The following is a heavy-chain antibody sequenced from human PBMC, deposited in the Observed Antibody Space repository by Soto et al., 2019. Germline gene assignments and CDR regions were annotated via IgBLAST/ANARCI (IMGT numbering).Heavy chain of an antibody. J-gene: IGHJ4*02. D-gene: IGHD3-3*01. Sequence: EVQLVESGGGLVQHGGALRLSCEASGFTVNSDYMSWVRQSPGKGLEWVAVIHTGGVTYYADSVKGRFIISRDNSKNTLYLQMRGRRAEDTAVYDCAREKGTGDWDNFFHYWGQGALVTVSS. V-gene: IGHV3-66*01. CDR3: AREKGTGDWDNFFHY. CDR2: IHTGGVT. CDR1: GFTVNSDY.